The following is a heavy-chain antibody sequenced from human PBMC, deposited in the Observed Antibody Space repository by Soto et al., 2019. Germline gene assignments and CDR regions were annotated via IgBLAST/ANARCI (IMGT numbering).Heavy chain of an antibody. CDR1: GGTFNNYA. Sequence: QVQLVQSGAGVKKPGSSVKVSCKASGGTFNNYAISWVRQAPGQGLEWLGGIIPIFGTPQYAQRFQGRVTITADKLTDTVYLELRSDDAAVYYCARSEYTDLNFYAMDVWGKGPTVTVSS. J-gene: IGHJ6*04. CDR3: ARSEYTDLNFYAMDV. CDR2: IIPIFGTP. V-gene: IGHV1-69*06. D-gene: IGHD2-21*02.